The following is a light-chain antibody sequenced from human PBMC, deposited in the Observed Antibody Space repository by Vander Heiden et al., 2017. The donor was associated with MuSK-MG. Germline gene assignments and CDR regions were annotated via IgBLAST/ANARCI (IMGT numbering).Light chain of an antibody. J-gene: IGLJ3*02. Sequence: QSVLTQLHPASGTPGQRVTISCAGSRSNIGRTYVYAYQQLPGTARNPRIYRYNQRPSGVPDRFSGSKSGASASLAISGLLSEDEADYYCAALDVSLSGGVFGGGTKLTVL. V-gene: IGLV1-47*01. CDR1: RSNIGRTY. CDR3: AALDVSLSGGV. CDR2: RYN.